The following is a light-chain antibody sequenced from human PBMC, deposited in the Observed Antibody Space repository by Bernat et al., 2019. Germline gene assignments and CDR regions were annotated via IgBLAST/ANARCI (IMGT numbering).Light chain of an antibody. CDR2: EDS. J-gene: IGLJ3*02. CDR1: ALPKKY. V-gene: IGLV3-10*01. CDR3: YSTDSSGNHRV. Sequence: SYELTQPPSVSVSPGQTASIPCSGDALPKKYAYWYQQKSGQAPVLVIYEDSKRPSGLPERFSGSSSGTMATLTISGAQVEDEADYYCYSTDSSGNHRVFGGGTKLTVL.